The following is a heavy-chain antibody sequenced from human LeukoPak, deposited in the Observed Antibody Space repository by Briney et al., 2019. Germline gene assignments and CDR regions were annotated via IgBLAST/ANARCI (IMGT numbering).Heavy chain of an antibody. V-gene: IGHV1-69*13. J-gene: IGHJ4*02. D-gene: IGHD4-17*01. CDR1: GGTFSSYS. CDR3: ARDRSDYSAGYFDY. CDR2: IIHIFGTA. Sequence: SVKVTCKACGGTFSSYSSSWVRQAPGQELEWMGGIIHIFGTANYAQKFQGRVMITADESPSTAYMELSSLGSDDTAVYYCARDRSDYSAGYFDYWRQGTLVSVSS.